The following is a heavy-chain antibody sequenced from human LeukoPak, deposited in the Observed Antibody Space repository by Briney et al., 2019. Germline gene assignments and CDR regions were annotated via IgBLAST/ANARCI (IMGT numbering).Heavy chain of an antibody. J-gene: IGHJ5*02. V-gene: IGHV4-39*01. D-gene: IGHD4-23*01. Sequence: PSETLSLTCTVSGGSIRSSYYYWGWIRQPPGKGLEWIGSIYDSGSTYYNPSLKSRVTISVDTSKNQFSLKLNSVTAADTAVYYCAKRATWTNGGNSVSWFDPWGQGTLVTVSS. CDR1: GGSIRSSYYY. CDR2: IYDSGST. CDR3: AKRATWTNGGNSVSWFDP.